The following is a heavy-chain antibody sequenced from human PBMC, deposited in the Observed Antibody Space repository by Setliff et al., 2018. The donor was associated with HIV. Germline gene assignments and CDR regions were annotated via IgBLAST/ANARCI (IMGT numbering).Heavy chain of an antibody. D-gene: IGHD1-26*01. V-gene: IGHV7-4-1*02. Sequence: ASMKVFCKASGYTLTTYGISWVRQAPGQGPEWMGWINTETGNPMYAQGFRGRFVFSLDTSVSTTYLQINSLKAEDTAMYYCARVGSYWSTFDYWGQGALVTVSS. CDR2: INTETGNP. J-gene: IGHJ4*02. CDR3: ARVGSYWSTFDY. CDR1: GYTLTTYG.